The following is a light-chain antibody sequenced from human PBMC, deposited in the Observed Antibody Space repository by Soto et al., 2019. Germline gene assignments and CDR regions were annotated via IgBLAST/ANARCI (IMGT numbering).Light chain of an antibody. CDR2: KTS. CDR3: QYYNNYCWT. CDR1: QSSSW. Sequence: DIQLTQSPSTLSASVGDRVTITCRASQSSSWLAWYQQKPGKAPKFLIYKTSNLESGVPSRFSGSGSGTEFTLTISSLQPDDFATYYCQYYNNYCWTFGQGTKVDIK. V-gene: IGKV1-5*03. J-gene: IGKJ1*01.